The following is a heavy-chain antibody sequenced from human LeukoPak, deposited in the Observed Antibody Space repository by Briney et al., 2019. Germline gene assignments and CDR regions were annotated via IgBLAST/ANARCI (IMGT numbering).Heavy chain of an antibody. J-gene: IGHJ4*02. V-gene: IGHV3-30*18. Sequence: GRSLRLSCEASGFTFRSYGMHWVRQASGKGLEWVAVISYDGSKKYHADSVKGRFTISRDNSKNTLYLQMNSLRAEDTAVYYCAKDRSSSWSFDYWGQGTLVTVSS. CDR2: ISYDGSKK. CDR1: GFTFRSYG. D-gene: IGHD6-13*01. CDR3: AKDRSSSWSFDY.